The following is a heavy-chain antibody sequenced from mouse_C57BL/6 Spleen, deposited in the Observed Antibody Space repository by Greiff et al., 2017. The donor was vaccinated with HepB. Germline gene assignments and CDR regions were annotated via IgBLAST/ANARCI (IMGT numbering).Heavy chain of an antibody. V-gene: IGHV1-55*01. CDR1: GYTFTSYW. D-gene: IGHD4-1*02. J-gene: IGHJ4*01. CDR3: ARTTGNYAMDY. CDR2: IYPGSGST. Sequence: QVQLQQSGAELVKPGASVKMSCKASGYTFTSYWITWVKQRPGQGLEWIGDIYPGSGSTNYNEKFKSKATLTVDTSSSTAYMQLSSLTSEDSAVYYCARTTGNYAMDYWGQGTSVTVSS.